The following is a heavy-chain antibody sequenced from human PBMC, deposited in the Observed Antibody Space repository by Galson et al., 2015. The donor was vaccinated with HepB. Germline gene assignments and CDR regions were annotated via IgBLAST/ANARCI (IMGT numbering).Heavy chain of an antibody. Sequence: SLRLSCAASGFTFSSFGMHWVRQAPGKGLEWVAVIWYDGTNKYYVDSVKGRFTISRDNSNNTLYLQMNSLRAEDTAVYYCARDRRGRMTTVPTLAYWGQGTLVTVSS. CDR3: ARDRRGRMTTVPTLAY. V-gene: IGHV3-33*01. D-gene: IGHD4-23*01. CDR1: GFTFSSFG. J-gene: IGHJ4*02. CDR2: IWYDGTNK.